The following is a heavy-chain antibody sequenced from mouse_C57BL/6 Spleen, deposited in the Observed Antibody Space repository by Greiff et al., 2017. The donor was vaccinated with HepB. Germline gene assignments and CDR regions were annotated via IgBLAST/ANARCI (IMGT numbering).Heavy chain of an antibody. CDR3: ARSTTVVASSSYCYFDC. J-gene: IGHJ1*03. Sequence: QVQLQQSGAELARPGASVKMSCKASGYTFTSYTMHWVKQRPGQGLEWIGYINPSSGYTKYNQTFKDKATLTADKSSSTAYMQLSSVTSEDSAVYYGARSTTVVASSSYCYFDCWGTCTSVTVSS. V-gene: IGHV1-4*01. CDR1: GYTFTSYT. CDR2: INPSSGYT. D-gene: IGHD1-1*01.